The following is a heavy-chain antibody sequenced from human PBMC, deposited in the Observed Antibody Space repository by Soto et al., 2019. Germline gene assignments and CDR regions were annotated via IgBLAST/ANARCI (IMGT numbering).Heavy chain of an antibody. V-gene: IGHV3-72*01. Sequence: EVQLVESGGGLVQPGGSLRLSCAASGFTFSDHYMDWVRQAPGKGLEWVGRTRNKANSYTTEYAASVKGRFTISRDDSKNSLYLQMNSLKTEDTAVYYCARAIAVAGIGGFYDYYYMDVWGKGTTVTVSS. D-gene: IGHD6-19*01. J-gene: IGHJ6*03. CDR1: GFTFSDHY. CDR2: TRNKANSYTT. CDR3: ARAIAVAGIGGFYDYYYMDV.